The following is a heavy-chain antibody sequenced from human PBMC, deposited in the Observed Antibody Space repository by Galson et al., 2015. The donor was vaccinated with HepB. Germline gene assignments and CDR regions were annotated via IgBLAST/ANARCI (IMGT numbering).Heavy chain of an antibody. J-gene: IGHJ4*02. CDR3: AKLKQRRITTFGVAPNYFDY. Sequence: SLRLSCAASGFTFSSYAMSWVRQAPGKGLEWVSAISGSGGSTYYADSVKGRFTISRDNSKNTLYLQMNSLRAEDTAVYYCAKLKQRRITTFGVAPNYFDYWGQGTLVTVSS. V-gene: IGHV3-23*01. CDR2: ISGSGGST. CDR1: GFTFSSYA. D-gene: IGHD3-3*01.